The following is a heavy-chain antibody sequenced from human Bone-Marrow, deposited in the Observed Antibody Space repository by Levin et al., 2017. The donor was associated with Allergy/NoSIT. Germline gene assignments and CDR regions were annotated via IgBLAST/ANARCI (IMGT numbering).Heavy chain of an antibody. V-gene: IGHV4-59*08. CDR3: ARHAGPIHLWLMDY. Sequence: PSETLSLTCTVSGGSISTYYWSWIRQPPGKGLEWIGYVYYSGSTNYNPSLKSRVTMSVDTSKNHFSLKLSSVTAADTALYYRARHAGPIHLWLMDYWGQGTLVTVSS. CDR1: GGSISTYY. CDR2: VYYSGST. D-gene: IGHD5-18*01. J-gene: IGHJ4*02.